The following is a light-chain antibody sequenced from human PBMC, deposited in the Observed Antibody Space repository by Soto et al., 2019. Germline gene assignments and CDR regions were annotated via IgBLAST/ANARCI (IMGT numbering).Light chain of an antibody. Sequence: EIERAQCPSALSASLGDRFTITCRASQSISSWLAWYQQKPGKAPKLLIYQASTLESGVPSRFGGTGSGTEFTLTISSLQPDDFATYYCHPSNLYWTFAQGTKVDIK. J-gene: IGKJ1*01. CDR3: HPSNLYWT. CDR2: QAS. V-gene: IGKV1-5*03. CDR1: QSISSW.